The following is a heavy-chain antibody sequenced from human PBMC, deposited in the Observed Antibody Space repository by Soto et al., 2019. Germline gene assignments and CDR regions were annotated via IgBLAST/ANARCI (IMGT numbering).Heavy chain of an antibody. J-gene: IGHJ4*02. CDR3: ARGLYGWDTAMVLEY. V-gene: IGHV1-2*04. D-gene: IGHD5-18*01. CDR2: INPNSGGT. CDR1: GYTFTGYY. Sequence: EASVKVSCKASGYTFTGYYMHWVRQAPGQGLEWMGWINPNSGGTNYAQKFQGWVTMTRDTSISTAYMELSRLRSDDTAVYYCARGLYGWDTAMVLEYWGQGPMVTSPQ.